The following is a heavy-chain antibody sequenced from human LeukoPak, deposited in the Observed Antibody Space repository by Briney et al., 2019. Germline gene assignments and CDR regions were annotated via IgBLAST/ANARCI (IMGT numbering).Heavy chain of an antibody. Sequence: SETLSLTCTVSGGSISSYYWSWIRQPPGKGLEWIGYIYYSGSTNYNPSLKSRVTISVDTSKNQFSLKLSSVTAADTAVYYCARRLQRGFGDNWFDPWGQGTLVTVSS. J-gene: IGHJ5*02. CDR3: ARRLQRGFGDNWFDP. D-gene: IGHD3-10*01. CDR1: GGSISSYY. V-gene: IGHV4-59*08. CDR2: IYYSGST.